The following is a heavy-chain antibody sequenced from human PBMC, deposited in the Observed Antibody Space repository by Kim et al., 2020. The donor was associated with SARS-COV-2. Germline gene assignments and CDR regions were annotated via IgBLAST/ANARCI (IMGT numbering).Heavy chain of an antibody. J-gene: IGHJ4*01. CDR2: ISGSGDST. D-gene: IGHD6-13*01. CDR1: GFIFSSYA. CDR3: AKVGTKDKGAAGNRPFD. Sequence: GGSLRLSCAASGFIFSSYAMSWVRQAPGKGLEWVSVISGSGDSTYYVDSVKGRFTISRDNAKNRLYLQMRSLRADDTAGYYCAKVGTKDKGAAGNRPFD. V-gene: IGHV3-23*01.